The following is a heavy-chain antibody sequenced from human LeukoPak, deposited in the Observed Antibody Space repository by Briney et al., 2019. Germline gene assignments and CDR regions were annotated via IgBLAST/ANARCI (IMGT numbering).Heavy chain of an antibody. Sequence: PGGSLRLSCTASGFTFGDYLMSWLRQAPGKGLEWIGFISGGTTEYAASVKGRFTISREDSTSIAYLQMNSLTTEDTAVYYCSRGSGWLSVYWGQGTLVTVSS. D-gene: IGHD6-19*01. CDR2: ISGGTT. J-gene: IGHJ4*02. CDR3: SRGSGWLSVY. V-gene: IGHV3-49*03. CDR1: GFTFGDYL.